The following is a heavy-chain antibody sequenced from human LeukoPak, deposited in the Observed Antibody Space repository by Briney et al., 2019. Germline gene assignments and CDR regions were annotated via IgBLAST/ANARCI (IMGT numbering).Heavy chain of an antibody. V-gene: IGHV4-38-2*01. D-gene: IGHD6-19*01. Sequence: PSETLSLTCAVSGYSISSGYYWGWIRQPPGKGLEWIGSIYHSGSTYYNPSLKSRVTISVDTSENQFSLKLSSVTAADTAVYYCARVLIAVYYFDYWGQGTLVTVSS. J-gene: IGHJ4*02. CDR3: ARVLIAVYYFDY. CDR2: IYHSGST. CDR1: GYSISSGYY.